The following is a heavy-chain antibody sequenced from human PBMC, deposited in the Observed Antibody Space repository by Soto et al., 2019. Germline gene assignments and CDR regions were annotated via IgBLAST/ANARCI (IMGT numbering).Heavy chain of an antibody. D-gene: IGHD3-10*01. CDR1: GYSFTTFG. V-gene: IGHV1-18*01. J-gene: IGHJ6*02. CDR2: ISTYNGDT. CDR3: ARESVAPCYYYGMDV. Sequence: QVQLVQSGLEVKKSGASVKVSCKASGYSFTTFGISWVRQAPEQGLEWMGWISTYNGDTNYAQKFQDRVTMTTDTSKNTVHMALRSLRSEDTAVYYCARESVAPCYYYGMDVWGQGTTVTVSS.